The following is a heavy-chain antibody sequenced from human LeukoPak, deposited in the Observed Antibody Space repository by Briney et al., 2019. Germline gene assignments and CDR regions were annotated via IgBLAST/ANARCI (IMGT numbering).Heavy chain of an antibody. CDR1: GFTFGSYA. V-gene: IGHV3-30-3*01. Sequence: GRSLGLSCAASGFTFGSYAMHWVRQAPGKGLEWVAVISYDGSNKYYADSVKGRFTISRDNSKNTLYLQMNSLRAEDTAVYYCGSDDDILTGRTSPSADTEGDYWGQGTLVTVSS. CDR2: ISYDGSNK. CDR3: GSDDDILTGRTSPSADTEGDY. D-gene: IGHD3-9*01. J-gene: IGHJ4*02.